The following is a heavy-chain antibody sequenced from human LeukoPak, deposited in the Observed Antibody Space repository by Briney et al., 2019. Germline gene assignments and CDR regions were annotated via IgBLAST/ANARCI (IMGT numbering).Heavy chain of an antibody. J-gene: IGHJ4*02. CDR2: IYSRGST. V-gene: IGHV3-53*01. CDR1: GFTISDNY. Sequence: PGGSLRLSCAVSGFTISDNYMSWVRQAPGKGLEWVSVIYSRGSTSYTDSVKGRFTISRDNSKNTVYLQMNSLRAEDTAVYYCASLYCCAGSCFVDYWGQGTLVSVSA. D-gene: IGHD2-15*01. CDR3: ASLYCCAGSCFVDY.